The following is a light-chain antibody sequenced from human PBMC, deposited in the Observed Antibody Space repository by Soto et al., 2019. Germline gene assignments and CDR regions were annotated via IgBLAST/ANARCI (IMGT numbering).Light chain of an antibody. V-gene: IGKV3-15*01. CDR1: QSVSSN. CDR2: GAS. Sequence: EIVMTQSPATLSVSPGERATLSCSASQSVSSNLAWYQQKPGQAPRLLIYGASTRATGIPARFSGSGSGTEFTLTISSLQSEDFAVYYCHQYNNWHPYTCGQGTKLEI. CDR3: HQYNNWHPYT. J-gene: IGKJ2*01.